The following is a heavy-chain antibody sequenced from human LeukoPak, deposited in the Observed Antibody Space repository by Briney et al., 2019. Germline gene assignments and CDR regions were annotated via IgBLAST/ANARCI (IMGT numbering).Heavy chain of an antibody. V-gene: IGHV4-34*01. CDR3: ARDNDMGFEY. Sequence: PSETLSLTCAVYVGSFSGYYWSWIRQPPGKGLEWIGEINHGGSTNYNPSLKSRITMSVDTSKNQCSLKLSSVTAADTAVYYCARDNDMGFEYWGQGTLVTVSS. CDR2: INHGGST. D-gene: IGHD3-9*01. CDR1: VGSFSGYY. J-gene: IGHJ4*02.